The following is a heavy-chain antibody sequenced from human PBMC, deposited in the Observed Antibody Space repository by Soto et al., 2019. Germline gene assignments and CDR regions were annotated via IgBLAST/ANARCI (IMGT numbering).Heavy chain of an antibody. V-gene: IGHV3-7*03. J-gene: IGHJ6*02. D-gene: IGHD2-2*01. CDR2: IKQDGSEK. Sequence: GGSLRLSCAASEFSFSNYWMSWVRQAPGKGLEWVANIKQDGSEKFHLDSVKGRFTISRDNAKNSLYLQMNSLRAEDTAVYYCTRGTELRFCTGTSCPGIDVWGQGTTVTVSS. CDR3: TRGTELRFCTGTSCPGIDV. CDR1: EFSFSNYW.